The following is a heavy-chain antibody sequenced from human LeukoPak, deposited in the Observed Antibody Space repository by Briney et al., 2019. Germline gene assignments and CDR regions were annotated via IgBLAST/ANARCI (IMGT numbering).Heavy chain of an antibody. V-gene: IGHV4-34*01. CDR3: ERDTTTYWFNP. CDR2: INHYGST. CDR1: GGSFSGYY. Sequence: SETLSLTCAVYGGSFSGYYWSWIRQPPGKGLEWIGEINHYGSTNYNPSLKSRVTISVDTSKNQFSLRLSSVTAADTAVYYCERDTTTYWFNPCGQGTLVTVSS. J-gene: IGHJ5*02. D-gene: IGHD2/OR15-2a*01.